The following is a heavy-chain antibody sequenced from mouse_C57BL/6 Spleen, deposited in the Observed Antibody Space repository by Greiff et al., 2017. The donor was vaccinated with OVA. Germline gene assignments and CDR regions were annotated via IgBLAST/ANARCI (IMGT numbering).Heavy chain of an antibody. CDR2: INPNNGGT. CDR3: ARAYYCGISYPAWFAY. V-gene: IGHV1-22*01. CDR1: GYTFTDYN. D-gene: IGHD1-1*01. J-gene: IGHJ3*01. Sequence: VQLQQSGPELVKPGASVKMSCKASGYTFTDYNMHWVKQSHGKSLEWIGYINPNNGGTSYHQKFTGKATLTVNKYSSTAYMELRSLTSEDSAVYYCARAYYCGISYPAWFAYWGQGTLGTGSA.